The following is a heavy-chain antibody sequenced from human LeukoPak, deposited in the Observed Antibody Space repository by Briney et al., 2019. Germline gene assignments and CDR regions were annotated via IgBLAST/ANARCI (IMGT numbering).Heavy chain of an antibody. CDR2: ISSGSDYI. CDR1: GFTFSSYF. D-gene: IGHD5-12*01. V-gene: IGHV3-21*01. J-gene: IGHJ4*02. CDR3: ARSTAGGFSGYED. Sequence: GGSLRLSCAASGFTFSSYFMGWVRQAPGKGLEWVSSISSGSDYIYYGDSVKGRFTTSRDNAKSSLYLQMNSLRAEDTAVFYCARSTAGGFSGYEDWGQGSLVTVSS.